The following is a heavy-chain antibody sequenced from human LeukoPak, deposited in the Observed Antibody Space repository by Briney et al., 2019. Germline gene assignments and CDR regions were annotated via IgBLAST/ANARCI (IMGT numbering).Heavy chain of an antibody. V-gene: IGHV3-23*01. J-gene: IGHJ5*02. Sequence: PGGSLRLSCAASGFTFSSYGKSWVRQAPGKGLEWVSAISGSGGSTYYADSVKGRFTISRDNAKNTLNLQMNSLRAEDTAVYYCARDLGQYYDTSDNWFDPWGQGTLVTVSS. D-gene: IGHD3-22*01. CDR3: ARDLGQYYDTSDNWFDP. CDR1: GFTFSSYG. CDR2: ISGSGGST.